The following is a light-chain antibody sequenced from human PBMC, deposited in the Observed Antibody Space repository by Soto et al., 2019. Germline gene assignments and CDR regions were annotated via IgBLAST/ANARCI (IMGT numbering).Light chain of an antibody. V-gene: IGKV3D-15*01. Sequence: EIVLTQSPATLSLSPGERATLSCRASQSVDNYLDWYQQKPGQAPRLLIYESSNRATGIPARFSGSGSGTEFTLTISSLQSEDFAVYYCQQYNNWPPITFGQGTRLEIK. J-gene: IGKJ5*01. CDR2: ESS. CDR1: QSVDNY. CDR3: QQYNNWPPIT.